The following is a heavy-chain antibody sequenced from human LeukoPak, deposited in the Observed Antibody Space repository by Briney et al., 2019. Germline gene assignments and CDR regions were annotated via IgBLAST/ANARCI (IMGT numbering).Heavy chain of an antibody. V-gene: IGHV3-30*03. D-gene: IGHD3-16*02. CDR3: AVEGRLRLGELSLPGY. CDR2: ISYDGSNK. J-gene: IGHJ4*02. CDR1: GFTFSSYG. Sequence: GGSLRLSCAASGFTFSSYGMHWVRQAPGKGLEWVAVISYDGSNKYYADSVKGRFTISRDNSKNTLYLQMNSLRAEDTAVYYCAVEGRLRLGELSLPGYWGQGTLVTVSS.